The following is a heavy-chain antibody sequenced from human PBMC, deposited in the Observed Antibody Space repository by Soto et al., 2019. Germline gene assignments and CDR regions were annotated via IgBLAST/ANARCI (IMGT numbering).Heavy chain of an antibody. J-gene: IGHJ4*02. CDR1: GYTFTRYY. D-gene: IGHD6-19*01. V-gene: IGHV1-46*01. CDR3: TTDPRIAVADY. CDR2: INPSGGST. Sequence: ASVKGSCKASGYTFTRYYMHWVRQAPGQGLEWMGIINPSGGSTSYAQKFQGRVTMTRDTSTSTVYMEMSSLKSEDTAVYYCTTDPRIAVADYWGQGTLVTVSS.